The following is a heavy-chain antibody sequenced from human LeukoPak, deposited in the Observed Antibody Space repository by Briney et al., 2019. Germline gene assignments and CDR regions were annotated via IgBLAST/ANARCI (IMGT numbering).Heavy chain of an antibody. D-gene: IGHD1-26*01. Sequence: SQTLSLTCAISGDSVSSNSAAWNWIRQSPSRGLEWLGRTYYRSKWYNDYAVSVKSRITINPDTSKNQFSLQLNSVTPEDTALYYCAKDKHRLVGATTGFDYWGQGTLVTVSS. CDR3: AKDKHRLVGATTGFDY. CDR1: GDSVSSNSAA. V-gene: IGHV6-1*01. J-gene: IGHJ4*02. CDR2: TYYRSKWYN.